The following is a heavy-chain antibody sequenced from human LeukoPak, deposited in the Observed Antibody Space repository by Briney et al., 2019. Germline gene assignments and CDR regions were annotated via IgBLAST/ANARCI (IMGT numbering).Heavy chain of an antibody. CDR2: ISYNGGST. CDR3: AKANSAYDYDYFDY. J-gene: IGHJ4*02. D-gene: IGHD5-12*01. V-gene: IGHV3-64*01. Sequence: GGSLRLSCAASGFTFSSYAMHWVRQAPGKGLEHVSAISYNGGSTYYGNSVKGRFTISRDNSKNTVYLQMNSLRAEDTAVYYCAKANSAYDYDYFDYWGQGTPVTVSS. CDR1: GFTFSSYA.